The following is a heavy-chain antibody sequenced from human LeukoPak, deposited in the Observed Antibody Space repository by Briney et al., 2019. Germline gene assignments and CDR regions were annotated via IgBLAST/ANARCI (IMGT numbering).Heavy chain of an antibody. Sequence: PSETLSLTCAVYGGSFSGYYWSWIRQPPGKGLEWIGEINHSGSTNYNPSLKSRVTISVDTSKNQFSLKLSSVTAADTAVYYCARQNDYDILTGYRITTFDYWGQGTLVTVSS. CDR3: ARQNDYDILTGYRITTFDY. CDR2: INHSGST. D-gene: IGHD3-9*01. J-gene: IGHJ4*02. V-gene: IGHV4-34*01. CDR1: GGSFSGYY.